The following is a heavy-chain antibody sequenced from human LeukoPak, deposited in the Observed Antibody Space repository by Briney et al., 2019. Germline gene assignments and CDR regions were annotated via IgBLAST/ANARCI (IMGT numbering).Heavy chain of an antibody. Sequence: ASVKVSCKTSGYTFTSYGISWVRQAPGQGLEWMGWISAYNGNTNYAQKLQGRVTMTTDTSTSTAYMELRSLGSEDTAVYYCARASQLVTYYYYYYYMDVWGKGTTVTVCS. CDR2: ISAYNGNT. V-gene: IGHV1-18*01. D-gene: IGHD6-6*01. CDR3: ARASQLVTYYYYYYYMDV. CDR1: GYTFTSYG. J-gene: IGHJ6*03.